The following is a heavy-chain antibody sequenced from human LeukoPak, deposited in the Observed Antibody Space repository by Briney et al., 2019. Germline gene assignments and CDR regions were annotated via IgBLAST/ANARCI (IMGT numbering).Heavy chain of an antibody. D-gene: IGHD6-13*01. Sequence: ASVKVSCKVSGYTLTELSMHWVRQAPGKGLEWMGGFDPEDGETIYAQKFQGRVTMTEDTSTDTAYMELSSLRSEDTAVYCCATVGSRSSSWYRPLDYWGQGTLVTVSS. CDR1: GYTLTELS. V-gene: IGHV1-24*01. CDR3: ATVGSRSSSWYRPLDY. CDR2: FDPEDGET. J-gene: IGHJ4*02.